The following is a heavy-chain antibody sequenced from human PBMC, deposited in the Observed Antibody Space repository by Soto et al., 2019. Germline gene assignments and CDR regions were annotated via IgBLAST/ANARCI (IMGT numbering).Heavy chain of an antibody. Sequence: ELKVLESGGGLVQPGGSLRLSCATSGFTFSLYPMNWVRQAPGKGLEWVSGISAGGDSTYYADSVKGRFTIFRDNSKNSVYLLMNSLRVEDTAVYYCARRVWGQGTLVTVSS. CDR2: ISAGGDST. J-gene: IGHJ4*02. V-gene: IGHV3-23*01. CDR1: GFTFSLYP. CDR3: ARRV.